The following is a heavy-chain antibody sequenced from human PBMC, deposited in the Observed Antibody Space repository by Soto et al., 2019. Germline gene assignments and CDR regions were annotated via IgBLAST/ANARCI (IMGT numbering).Heavy chain of an antibody. CDR1: GGTFSSYA. CDR3: ARHLVVVIKSNYYYYGMDV. V-gene: IGHV1-69*13. Sequence: ASVKVSCKASGGTFSSYAISWVRQAPGQGLEWMGGIIPIFGTANYAQKFQGGVTITADESTSTAYMELSSLRSEDTAVYYCARHLVVVIKSNYYYYGMDVWGQGTTVTVSS. CDR2: IIPIFGTA. D-gene: IGHD3-22*01. J-gene: IGHJ6*02.